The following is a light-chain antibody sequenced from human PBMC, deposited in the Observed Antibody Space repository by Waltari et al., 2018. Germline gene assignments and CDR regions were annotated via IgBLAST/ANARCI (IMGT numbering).Light chain of an antibody. CDR2: SNN. CDR3: AAWDDSLNGVV. CDR1: RPHTGSNT. Sequence: QPFLTQPPSASGPPAQRATISCSGLRPHTGSNTANWSQHPPGTAPKLLLYSNNQWPSGVPDRFSGSKSGTSASLAISGLQSEDEADYYCAAWDDSLNGVVFGGGTKLTVL. J-gene: IGLJ2*01. V-gene: IGLV1-44*01.